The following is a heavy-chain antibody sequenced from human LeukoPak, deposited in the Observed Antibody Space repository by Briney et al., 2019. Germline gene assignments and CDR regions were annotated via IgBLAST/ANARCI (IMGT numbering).Heavy chain of an antibody. CDR1: GYTFTSYG. Sequence: ASVKVSCKASGYTFTSYGISWVRQAPGQGLEWMGWISAYNGNTNYAQKFQGRVTMTRDTSISTAYMELISLRSDDTAVYYCARDQVAARGNGWFDPWGQGTLVTVSS. CDR2: ISAYNGNT. D-gene: IGHD6-6*01. J-gene: IGHJ5*02. CDR3: ARDQVAARGNGWFDP. V-gene: IGHV1-18*01.